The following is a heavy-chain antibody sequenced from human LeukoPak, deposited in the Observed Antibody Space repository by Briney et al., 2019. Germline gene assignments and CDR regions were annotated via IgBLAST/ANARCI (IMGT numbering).Heavy chain of an antibody. CDR3: AKSYYYHSGSFDY. J-gene: IGHJ4*02. CDR2: FSSDGRST. D-gene: IGHD3-10*01. Sequence: GGSLRLSCAASGFTFSTFNMHWVRQAPGKGLEWVAVFSSDGRSTFYAENVQGRFTLSRDNSKNTLSLQMNSLRAEDTAVYYCAKSYYYHSGSFDYWGQGTLDTVSS. V-gene: IGHV3-30*18. CDR1: GFTFSTFN.